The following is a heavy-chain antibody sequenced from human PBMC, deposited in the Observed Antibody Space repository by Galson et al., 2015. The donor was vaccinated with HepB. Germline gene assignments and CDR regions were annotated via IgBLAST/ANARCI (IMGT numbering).Heavy chain of an antibody. Sequence: QSGAEVKKPGGSLRISCKGSGYSFTSYWISWVRQMPGKGLEWMGRIDPSDSYTNYSPSFQGHVTISADKSISTAYLQWSSLKASDTAMYYCATHNHIHCGGDCYSNYFDYWGQGTLVTVSS. CDR1: GYSFTSYW. J-gene: IGHJ4*02. D-gene: IGHD2-21*02. CDR3: ATHNHIHCGGDCYSNYFDY. V-gene: IGHV5-10-1*01. CDR2: IDPSDSYT.